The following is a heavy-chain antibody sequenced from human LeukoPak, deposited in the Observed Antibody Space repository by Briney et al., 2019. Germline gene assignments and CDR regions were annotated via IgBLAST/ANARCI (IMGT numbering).Heavy chain of an antibody. Sequence: SETLSLTCAVYGGSFSGYYWSWIRQPPGKGLEWIGEINHSGSTNYNPSLKSRVTISVDTSKNQFSLKLSSVTAADTAVYYCARRSDGYNSDYFDYWGQGTLVTVSS. CDR2: INHSGST. J-gene: IGHJ4*02. CDR3: ARRSDGYNSDYFDY. D-gene: IGHD5-12*01. CDR1: GGSFSGYY. V-gene: IGHV4-34*01.